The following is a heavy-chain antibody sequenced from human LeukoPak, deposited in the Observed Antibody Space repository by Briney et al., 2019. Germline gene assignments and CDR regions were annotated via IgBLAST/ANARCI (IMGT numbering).Heavy chain of an antibody. V-gene: IGHV4-34*01. J-gene: IGHJ4*02. CDR3: ARGGLGLRYFDWTPRPYYFDY. D-gene: IGHD3-9*01. CDR1: GGSFSGYY. CDR2: INHSGST. Sequence: SETLSLTCAVYGGSFSGYYWSWIRQPPGKGLEWIGEINHSGSTNYNPSLKSRVTISVGTSKNQFSLKLSSVTAADTAVYYCARGGLGLRYFDWTPRPYYFDYWGQGTLVTVSS.